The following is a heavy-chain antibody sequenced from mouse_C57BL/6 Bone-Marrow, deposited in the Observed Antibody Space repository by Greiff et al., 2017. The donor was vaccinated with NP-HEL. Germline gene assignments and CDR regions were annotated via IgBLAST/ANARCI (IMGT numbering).Heavy chain of an antibody. J-gene: IGHJ4*01. CDR3: ARGNWDWAMDY. CDR2: ISSGSSTI. D-gene: IGHD4-1*01. CDR1: GFTFSDYG. V-gene: IGHV5-17*01. Sequence: VQLKESGGGLVKPGGSLKLSCAASGFTFSDYGMHWVRQAPEKGLEWVAYISSGSSTIYYADTVKGRFTISRDNAKNTLFLQMTSLRSEDTAMYYCARGNWDWAMDYWGQGTSVTVSS.